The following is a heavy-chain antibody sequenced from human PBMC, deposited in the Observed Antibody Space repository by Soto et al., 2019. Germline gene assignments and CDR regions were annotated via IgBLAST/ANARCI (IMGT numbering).Heavy chain of an antibody. CDR1: GFTFSSYS. CDR3: AREGIAVSGYYFDY. CDR2: ISSSSSYI. J-gene: IGHJ4*02. D-gene: IGHD6-19*01. Sequence: EVQLVESGGGLVKPGGSLRLSCAASGFTFSSYSMNWVRQAPGKGLEWVSSISSSSSYIYYADSVKGRFTISRDNAKNSLYLQMNSLRAVDTAVYYCAREGIAVSGYYFDYWGQGTLVTVSS. V-gene: IGHV3-21*01.